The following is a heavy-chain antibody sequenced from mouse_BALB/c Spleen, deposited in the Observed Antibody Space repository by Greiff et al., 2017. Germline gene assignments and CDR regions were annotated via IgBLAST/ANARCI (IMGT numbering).Heavy chain of an antibody. J-gene: IGHJ4*01. V-gene: IGHV5-17*02. CDR2: ISSGSSTI. Sequence: EVMLVESGGGLVQPGGSRKLSCAASGFTFSSFGMHWVRQAPEKGLEWVAYISSGSSTIYYADTVKGRFTISRDNPKNTLFLQMTSLRSEDTAMYYCARVYDSPYYAMDYWGQGTSVTVSS. CDR3: ARVYDSPYYAMDY. D-gene: IGHD2-14*01. CDR1: GFTFSSFG.